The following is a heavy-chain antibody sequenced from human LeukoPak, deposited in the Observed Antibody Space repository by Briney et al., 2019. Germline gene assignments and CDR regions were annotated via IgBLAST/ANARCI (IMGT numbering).Heavy chain of an antibody. D-gene: IGHD2-21*02. CDR2: IIPIFGIA. Sequence: ASVKASCKASGGTFSSYAISWVRQAPGQGLEWMGRIIPIFGIANYAQKFQGRVTITADKSTSTAYMELSSLRSEDTAVYYCALGDPQNAFDIWGQGTMVTVSS. J-gene: IGHJ3*02. CDR3: ALGDPQNAFDI. CDR1: GGTFSSYA. V-gene: IGHV1-69*04.